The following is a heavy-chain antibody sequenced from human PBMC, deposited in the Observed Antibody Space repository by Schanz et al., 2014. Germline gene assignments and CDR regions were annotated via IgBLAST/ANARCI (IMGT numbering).Heavy chain of an antibody. CDR1: GFTFSSYG. CDR3: ARANYRRKINFDY. Sequence: QVQLVESGGGVVQFGRSLRLSCVASGFTFSSYGMHWVRQAPGKGLEWVAVIWYDENNKYYADSVKGRFTMSRDNSKSTLYLQMNSLRAEDTAVYYCARANYRRKINFDYWGRGTLXTVSS. V-gene: IGHV3-33*01. CDR2: IWYDENNK. D-gene: IGHD3-10*01. J-gene: IGHJ4*02.